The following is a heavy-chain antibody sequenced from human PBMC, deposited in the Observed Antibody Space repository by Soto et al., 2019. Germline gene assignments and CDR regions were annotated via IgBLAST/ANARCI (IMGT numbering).Heavy chain of an antibody. CDR2: ISAYNGNT. V-gene: IGHV1-18*04. CDR1: GYTFTSYG. Sequence: ASVKVSCKASGYTFTSYGISCVRQAPGQGLEWMGWISAYNGNTNYAQKLQGRVTMTTDTSTSTAYMELRSLRADDTAVYYCAGDPPVRDSHGRARNWFDPWGQGTLVTVSS. J-gene: IGHJ5*02. D-gene: IGHD2-15*01. CDR3: AGDPPVRDSHGRARNWFDP.